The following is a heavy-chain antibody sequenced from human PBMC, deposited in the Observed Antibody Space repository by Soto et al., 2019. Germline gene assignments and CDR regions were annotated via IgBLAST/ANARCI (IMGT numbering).Heavy chain of an antibody. D-gene: IGHD6-6*01. CDR1: GFTFSSYA. V-gene: IGHV3-23*01. CDR2: ISGSGGST. CDR3: AKDLSWSSSPSYCFDP. Sequence: EAQLLESVGGLVQPGGSLRLSCAASGFTFSSYALSCVRQAPGKGLEWVSAISGSGGSTYSADSVKGRFTISRDNSKHTFYLQMNSLRAEATAVYYCAKDLSWSSSPSYCFDPWGQGTLVTVSS. J-gene: IGHJ5*02.